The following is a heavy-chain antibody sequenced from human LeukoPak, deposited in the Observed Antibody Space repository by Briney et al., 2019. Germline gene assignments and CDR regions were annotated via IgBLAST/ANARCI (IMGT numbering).Heavy chain of an antibody. D-gene: IGHD3-22*01. CDR3: ARDSSGSITKGYLYYYMDV. Sequence: SETLSLTCTVSGGSLSSSSYYWGWIRQPPGKGLEWIGSIYYSGSTYYNPSLKSRVTISVDTSKNQFSLKLTSVTAADTAVYYCARDSSGSITKGYLYYYMDVWGKGTTVTVSS. J-gene: IGHJ6*03. CDR1: GGSLSSSSYY. CDR2: IYYSGST. V-gene: IGHV4-39*07.